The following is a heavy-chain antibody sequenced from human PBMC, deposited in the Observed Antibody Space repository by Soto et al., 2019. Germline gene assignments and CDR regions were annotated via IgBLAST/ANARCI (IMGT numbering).Heavy chain of an antibody. V-gene: IGHV5-51*01. CDR1: GYSFTDYW. CDR3: ARDGLSSSSSFDY. Sequence: PXXSLKISFKASGYSFTDYWISWVLQMPGKGLEWMGIIYPGDSDTKYSPSFQGQVTMSADKSISTAYLQWNSLKASDTAMYYCARDGLSSSSSFDYWGQGTLVTVSS. J-gene: IGHJ4*02. D-gene: IGHD6-6*01. CDR2: IYPGDSDT.